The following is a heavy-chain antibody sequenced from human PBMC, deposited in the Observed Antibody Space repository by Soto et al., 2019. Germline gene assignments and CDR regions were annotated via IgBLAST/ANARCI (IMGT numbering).Heavy chain of an antibody. CDR2: INHSGST. CDR3: ARRQQLVQFHFDY. J-gene: IGHJ4*02. Sequence: QVQLQQWGAGLLKPSETLSLTCAVYGGSFSGYYWSWIRQPPGKGLEWIGEINHSGSTNYNPSLKSRVTISVDTSKSPLSLKLSSVTAADTAVYYCARRQQLVQFHFDYWGQGTLVTVSS. CDR1: GGSFSGYY. V-gene: IGHV4-34*01. D-gene: IGHD6-13*01.